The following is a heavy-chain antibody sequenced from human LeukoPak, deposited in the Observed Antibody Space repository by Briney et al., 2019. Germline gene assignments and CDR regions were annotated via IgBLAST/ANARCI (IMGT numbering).Heavy chain of an antibody. V-gene: IGHV1-69*05. CDR2: IIPIFGTA. CDR1: GGTFSSYA. CDR3: ASWATGRAFDI. J-gene: IGHJ3*02. D-gene: IGHD1-26*01. Sequence: GASVKVSCKASGGTFSSYAIRWVRQAPGQGLEWMGGIIPIFGTANYAQKFQGRVTITTDESTSTAYMELSSLRSEDTAVYYCASWATGRAFDIWGQGTMVTVSS.